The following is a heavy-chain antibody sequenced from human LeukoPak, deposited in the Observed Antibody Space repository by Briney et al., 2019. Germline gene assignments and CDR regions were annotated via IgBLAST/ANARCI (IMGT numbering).Heavy chain of an antibody. V-gene: IGHV1-2*02. CDR3: ARDHALSWNYRSSYYFDY. J-gene: IGHJ4*02. D-gene: IGHD1-7*01. Sequence: GASVKVSCKASGYTFTGYYIHWVRQAPGQGLEWMGWINPNSGGTNYAQKFQGRVTMTRDTSISTAYMELSRLRSDDTAVYYCARDHALSWNYRSSYYFDYWGQGTLVTVSS. CDR1: GYTFTGYY. CDR2: INPNSGGT.